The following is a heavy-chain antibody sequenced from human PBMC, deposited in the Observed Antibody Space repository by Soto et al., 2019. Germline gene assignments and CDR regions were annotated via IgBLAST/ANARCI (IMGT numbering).Heavy chain of an antibody. CDR1: GFTFSSYA. V-gene: IGHV3-23*01. J-gene: IGHJ1*01. Sequence: EVQLLESGGGLVQPGGSLRLSCAASGFTFSSYAMSWVRQAPGKGLEWVSAISGSGGSTYYADSVKGRFTISRDNSKNTLYLQMNSLRAEDTAVYYCAKGGYCSGGSCYIFVAEYFQHWGQGTLVTVSS. D-gene: IGHD2-15*01. CDR3: AKGGYCSGGSCYIFVAEYFQH. CDR2: ISGSGGST.